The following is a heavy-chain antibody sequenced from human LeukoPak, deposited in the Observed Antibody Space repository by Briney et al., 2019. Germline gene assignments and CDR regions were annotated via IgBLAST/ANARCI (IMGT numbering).Heavy chain of an antibody. CDR1: GGSIRSHC. CDR2: IYFSGST. Sequence: PSETLSLTCTVSGGSIRSHCRSWVRQPPGKGLEWIGYIYFSGSTNYNPSLKSRVTISMGTSENQFSLKLSSVTAADTAVYYCARGAAPHYSDYWGQGTLVTVSS. D-gene: IGHD6-6*01. V-gene: IGHV4-59*11. J-gene: IGHJ4*02. CDR3: ARGAAPHYSDY.